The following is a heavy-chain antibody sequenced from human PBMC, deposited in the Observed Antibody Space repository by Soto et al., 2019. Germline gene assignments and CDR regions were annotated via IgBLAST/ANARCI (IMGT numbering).Heavy chain of an antibody. CDR2: IYYSGST. J-gene: IGHJ4*02. CDR3: ARVRYSYGMTDY. V-gene: IGHV4-30-4*01. D-gene: IGHD5-18*01. Sequence: SETLSLTCTVSGGSISSGDYYWSWIRQPPGKGLEWIGYIYYSGSTYYNPSLKSRVTISVDTSKNQFSLKLSSVTAADTAVYYCARVRYSYGMTDYWGQGTLVTVSS. CDR1: GGSISSGDYY.